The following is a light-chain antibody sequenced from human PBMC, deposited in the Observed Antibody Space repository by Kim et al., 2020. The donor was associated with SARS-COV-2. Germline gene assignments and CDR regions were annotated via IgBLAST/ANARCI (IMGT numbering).Light chain of an antibody. CDR1: KLGDKY. CDR2: QVS. J-gene: IGLJ2*01. CDR3: QPGETSTWV. Sequence: SYELTQPPSVSLSPGQTASITCFGDKLGDKYPCWYQQKPGQSLVLVINQVSKRPSGIPERFSASNSGNTATLTISGTQPWDEVDFYCQPGETSTWVFGGG. V-gene: IGLV3-1*01.